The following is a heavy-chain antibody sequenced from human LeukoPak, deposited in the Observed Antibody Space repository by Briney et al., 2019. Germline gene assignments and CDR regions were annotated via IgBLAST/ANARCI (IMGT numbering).Heavy chain of an antibody. D-gene: IGHD1-26*01. J-gene: IGHJ6*03. CDR3: TREDSGSYMGYYYYYYMDV. CDR1: GFTFGDYA. V-gene: IGHV3-49*04. CDR2: IRSKAYGGTT. Sequence: GGSLRLSCTASGFTFGDYAMSWVRQAPGKGLEWVGFIRSKAYGGTTEYAASVKGRFTISRDDSKSIAYLQMNSLKTEDTAVYYCTREDSGSYMGYYYYYYMDVWGKGTTVTVSS.